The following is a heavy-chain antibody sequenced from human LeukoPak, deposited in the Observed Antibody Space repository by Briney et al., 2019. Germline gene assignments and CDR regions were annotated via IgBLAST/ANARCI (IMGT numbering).Heavy chain of an antibody. V-gene: IGHV4-39*01. D-gene: IGHD1-1*01. J-gene: IGHJ4*02. CDR3: ARQGPSGPTGIDC. CDR1: GGSISSSSYY. CDR2: IYYSGST. Sequence: PSETLSLTCTVSGGSISSSSYYWGWIRQPPGKGLEWIGSIYYSGSTYYNPSLKSRVTISVDTSKNQFSLKLSSVTAADTAVYYCARQGPSGPTGIDCWGQGTLVTVSS.